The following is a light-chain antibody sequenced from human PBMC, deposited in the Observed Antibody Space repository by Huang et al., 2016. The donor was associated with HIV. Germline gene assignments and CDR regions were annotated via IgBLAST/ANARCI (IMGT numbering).Light chain of an antibody. CDR1: QSLLHSNGYNY. J-gene: IGKJ5*01. Sequence: EIVMTQSPLSLPVTPGEPASISCRSSQSLLHSNGYNYLDWYLQKPGQSPQLVIYLSSNRASGVPDRFTGSGSVTYCTLKISRVEAEDVGVYYCMQTLQTPRTFGQGTRLEIK. CDR2: LSS. CDR3: MQTLQTPRT. V-gene: IGKV2-28*01.